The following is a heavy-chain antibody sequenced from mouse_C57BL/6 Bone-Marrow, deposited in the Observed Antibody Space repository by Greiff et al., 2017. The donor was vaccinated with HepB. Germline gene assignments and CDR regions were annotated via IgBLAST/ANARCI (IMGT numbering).Heavy chain of an antibody. V-gene: IGHV7-3*01. CDR3: ARHGSSFYYAMDY. CDR1: GFTFTDYY. D-gene: IGHD1-1*01. J-gene: IGHJ4*01. Sequence: EVKVVESGGGLVQPGGSLSLSCAASGFTFTDYYMSWVRQPPGKALEWLGFIRNKANGYTTEYSASVKGRFTISRDNSQSILYLQMNALRAEDSATYYCARHGSSFYYAMDYWGQGTSVTVSS. CDR2: IRNKANGYTT.